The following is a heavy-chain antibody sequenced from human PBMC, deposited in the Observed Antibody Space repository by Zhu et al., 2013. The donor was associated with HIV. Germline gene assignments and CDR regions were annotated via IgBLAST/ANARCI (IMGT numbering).Heavy chain of an antibody. D-gene: IGHD3-22*01. Sequence: QIELEQSGPGVKKSGASVKVSCKASGYTFTGYYMHWVRQAPGQGLEWMGWINPNSGGTNYAQKFQGRVTMTRDTSISTAYMELSRLRSDDTAVYYCARAYYYDSLSGWFDPWGQGTLVTVSS. V-gene: IGHV1-2*02. CDR2: INPNSGGT. CDR1: GYTFTGYY. CDR3: ARAYYYDSLSGWFDP. J-gene: IGHJ5*02.